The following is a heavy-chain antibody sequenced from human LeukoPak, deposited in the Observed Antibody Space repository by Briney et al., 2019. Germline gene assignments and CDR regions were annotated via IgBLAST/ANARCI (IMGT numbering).Heavy chain of an antibody. J-gene: IGHJ4*02. V-gene: IGHV1-2*02. Sequence: ASVKVSCKASGYTFTGYYMRWVRQAPGQGLEWMGWINPNSGGTNYAQKFQGRVTMTRDTSISTAYMELSRLRSDDTAVYYCARPHRQGGYDFWERYYFDYWGQGTLVTVSS. D-gene: IGHD3-3*01. CDR2: INPNSGGT. CDR3: ARPHRQGGYDFWERYYFDY. CDR1: GYTFTGYY.